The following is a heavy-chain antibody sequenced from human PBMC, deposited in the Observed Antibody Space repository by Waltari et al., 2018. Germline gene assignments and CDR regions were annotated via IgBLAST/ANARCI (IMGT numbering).Heavy chain of an antibody. CDR2: ISGSGGST. Sequence: EVQLLESGGGLVQPGGSLRLSCAASGFTFSSYAMSWVRQAPGKGLEWVSAISGSGGSTYYADSVKGRFTISRDNSKNTLYLQMNSLRAEDMAVYYCAKSPAAMYGGIVGMDVWGQGTTVTVSS. CDR1: GFTFSSYA. D-gene: IGHD2-2*01. V-gene: IGHV3-23*01. J-gene: IGHJ6*02. CDR3: AKSPAAMYGGIVGMDV.